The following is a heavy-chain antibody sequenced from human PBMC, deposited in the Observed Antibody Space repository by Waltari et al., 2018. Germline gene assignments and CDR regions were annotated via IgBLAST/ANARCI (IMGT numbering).Heavy chain of an antibody. CDR2: INHSGST. CDR1: GGSFSGYY. Sequence: QVQLQQWGAGLLKPSETLSLTCAVYGGSFSGYYWSWIRQPPGKGLEWIGEINHSGSTNYNPSLKSRVTISVDTSKNQFSLKLSSVTAADTAVYYCARDKEYSSSVLDYWGQGTLVTVSS. J-gene: IGHJ4*02. CDR3: ARDKEYSSSVLDY. V-gene: IGHV4-34*01. D-gene: IGHD6-6*01.